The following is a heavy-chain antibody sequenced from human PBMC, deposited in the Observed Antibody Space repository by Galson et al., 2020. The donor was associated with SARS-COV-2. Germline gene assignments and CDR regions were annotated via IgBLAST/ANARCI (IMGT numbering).Heavy chain of an antibody. CDR1: GLTFSSYA. J-gene: IGHJ1*01. CDR3: AKEGGSGWATDYFQH. CDR2: LNNRGDDT. V-gene: IGHV3-23*01. Sequence: GESLKISCAASGLTFSSYAMAWVRQAPGKGLEWVSLLNNRGDDTYYADSMKGRFTISRDNSKNTLYLQMNNLRSEDTAVYYCAKEGGSGWATDYFQHWGQGILVTVSS. D-gene: IGHD6-19*01.